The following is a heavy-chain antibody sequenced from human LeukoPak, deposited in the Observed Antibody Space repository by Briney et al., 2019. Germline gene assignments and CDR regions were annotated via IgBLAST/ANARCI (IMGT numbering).Heavy chain of an antibody. CDR3: ARERVTTGGDAFDI. V-gene: IGHV3-48*03. CDR2: ISSSGLTI. J-gene: IGHJ3*02. Sequence: GGSLRLSCAASGFTFSSYEMTWVRQAPGKGQEWVSYISSSGLTIYYADSVRGRFTISRDNAKNSLYLQMNSLRAEDTAVYYCARERVTTGGDAFDIWGQGTMVTVSS. D-gene: IGHD4-17*01. CDR1: GFTFSSYE.